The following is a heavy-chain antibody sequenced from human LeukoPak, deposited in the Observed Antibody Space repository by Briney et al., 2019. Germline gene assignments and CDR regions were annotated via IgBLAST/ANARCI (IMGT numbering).Heavy chain of an antibody. D-gene: IGHD2-15*01. CDR1: GFTFSSYA. CDR3: AREVVVVAATRFRLRWFDP. Sequence: PGGSLRLSCAASGFTFSSYAMSWVRQAPGKGLEWVAVISYDGSNKYYADSVKGRFTISRDNSKNTLYLQMNSLRAEDTAVYYCAREVVVVAATRFRLRWFDPWGQGTLVTVSS. J-gene: IGHJ5*02. V-gene: IGHV3-30-3*01. CDR2: ISYDGSNK.